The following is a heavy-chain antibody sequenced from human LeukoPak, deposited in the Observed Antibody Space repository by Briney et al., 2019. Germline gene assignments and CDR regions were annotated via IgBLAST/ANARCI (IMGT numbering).Heavy chain of an antibody. CDR2: IYTSGST. J-gene: IGHJ4*02. CDR1: GGSISSGSYY. V-gene: IGHV4-61*02. D-gene: IGHD6-13*01. Sequence: SQTLSLTCTVSGGSISSGSYYWSWIRQPAGKGLEWIGRIYTSGSTNYNPSLKSRVTISVDTSKNQFSLKLSSVTAADTDVYYCARAAALGLDYWGQGTLVTVSS. CDR3: ARAAALGLDY.